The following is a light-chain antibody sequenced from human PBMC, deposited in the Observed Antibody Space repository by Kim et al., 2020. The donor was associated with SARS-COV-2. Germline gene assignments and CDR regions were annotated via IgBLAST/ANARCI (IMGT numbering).Light chain of an antibody. Sequence: PGENGTLACRGSQSVSSYLAWYQQKPGQAPRLLIYYASNRATDIPARFSGSGSGTDFTLTISSLEPEDFAVYYCQQRSNWPPITFGQGTRLEIK. CDR3: QQRSNWPPIT. J-gene: IGKJ5*01. CDR1: QSVSSY. V-gene: IGKV3-11*01. CDR2: YAS.